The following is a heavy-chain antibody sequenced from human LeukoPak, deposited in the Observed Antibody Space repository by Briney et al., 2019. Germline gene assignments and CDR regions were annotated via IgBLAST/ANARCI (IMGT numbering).Heavy chain of an antibody. CDR2: IIPIFGTA. CDR3: ARDSGYSYGLFDY. V-gene: IGHV1-69*05. D-gene: IGHD5-18*01. J-gene: IGHJ4*02. CDR1: GGTFSSYA. Sequence: PRASVKVSCKASGGTFSSYAISWVRQAPGQGLVWMGGIIPIFGTANYAQKFQGRVTITTDESTSTAYMELSSLRSEDTAVYYCARDSGYSYGLFDYWGQGTLVTVSS.